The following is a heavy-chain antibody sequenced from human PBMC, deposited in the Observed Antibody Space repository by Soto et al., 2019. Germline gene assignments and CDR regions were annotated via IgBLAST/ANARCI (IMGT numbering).Heavy chain of an antibody. CDR2: IYYSGST. D-gene: IGHD3-3*01. Sequence: SETLSLTCTVSGGSVSSGSYYWSWIRQPPGKGLEWIGYIYYSGSTNYNPSLKSRVTISVDTSKNQFSLKLSSVTAADTAVYYCARSPFGVVITSFDYWGQGTLVTVSS. V-gene: IGHV4-61*01. J-gene: IGHJ4*02. CDR3: ARSPFGVVITSFDY. CDR1: GGSVSSGSYY.